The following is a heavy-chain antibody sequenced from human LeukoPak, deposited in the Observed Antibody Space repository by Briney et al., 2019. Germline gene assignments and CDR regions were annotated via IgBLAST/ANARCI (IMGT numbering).Heavy chain of an antibody. CDR2: IHADSGGT. D-gene: IGHD3-9*01. V-gene: IGHV1-2*02. J-gene: IGHJ4*02. CDR1: GYTFTDYY. CDR3: SCDLTGPSLAPPFDG. Sequence: ASVKVSCKASGYTFTDYYMHWVRQAPGQGLEWMGWIHADSGGTNYAQKFQGRVTMTRDTSINTAYMELSRLTSDDTAVYYCSCDLTGPSLAPPFDGWGQGPLVTVST.